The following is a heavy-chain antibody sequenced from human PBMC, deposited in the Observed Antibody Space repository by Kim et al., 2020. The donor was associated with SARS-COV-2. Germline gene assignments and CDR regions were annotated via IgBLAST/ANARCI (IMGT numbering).Heavy chain of an antibody. V-gene: IGHV1-24*01. Sequence: ASVKVSCKVSGYTLTELSMHWVRQAPGKGLEWMGGFDPEDGETIYAQKFQGRVTMTEDTSTDTAYMELSSLRSEDTAVYYCATNPDIAVAGMGWGYFDYWGQGTLVTVSS. D-gene: IGHD6-19*01. CDR1: GYTLTELS. CDR3: ATNPDIAVAGMGWGYFDY. J-gene: IGHJ4*02. CDR2: FDPEDGET.